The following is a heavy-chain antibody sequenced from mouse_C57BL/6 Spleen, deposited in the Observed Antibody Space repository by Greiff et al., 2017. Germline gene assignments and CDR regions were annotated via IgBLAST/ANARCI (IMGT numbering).Heavy chain of an antibody. CDR3: ARHEEEGDYDYWYFDV. V-gene: IGHV1-62-2*01. CDR1: GYTFTEYT. CDR2: FYPGSGSI. D-gene: IGHD2-4*01. Sequence: VQLQQSGAELVKPGASVKLSCKASGYTFTEYTIHWVKQRSGQGLEWIGWFYPGSGSIKYNEKFKDKATLTADKSSSTVYMERSSLTSEDSAVYFCARHEEEGDYDYWYFDVWGTGTTVTVSS. J-gene: IGHJ1*03.